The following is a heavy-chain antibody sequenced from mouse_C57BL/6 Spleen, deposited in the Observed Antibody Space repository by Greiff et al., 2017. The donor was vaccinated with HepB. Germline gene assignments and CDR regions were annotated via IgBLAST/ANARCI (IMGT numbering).Heavy chain of an antibody. V-gene: IGHV1-59*01. CDR1: GYTFTSYW. CDR3: ARIEVS. Sequence: VQLQQPGAELVRPGTSVKLSCKASGYTFTSYWMHWVKQRPGQGLEWIGVIDPSDSYTNYNQKFKGKATLTVDTSSSTAYMQLSSLTSEDSAVYYCARIEVSWGQVTLVTVSA. J-gene: IGHJ3*01. CDR2: IDPSDSYT.